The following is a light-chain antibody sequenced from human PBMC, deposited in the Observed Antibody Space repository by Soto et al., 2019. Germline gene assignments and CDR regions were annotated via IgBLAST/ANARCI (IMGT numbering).Light chain of an antibody. CDR2: DNT. CDR1: SSKNGAGYD. V-gene: IGLV1-40*01. Sequence: QSVLTQPPSVSGAPGPRITISCTGSSSKNGAGYDVHWYQQLPGTAPKLLIYDNTNRPSGVPDRFSGSKSGTSASLAITGLRAEDEADYYCQSYDSSLSGSYVFGTGTKVTVL. J-gene: IGLJ1*01. CDR3: QSYDSSLSGSYV.